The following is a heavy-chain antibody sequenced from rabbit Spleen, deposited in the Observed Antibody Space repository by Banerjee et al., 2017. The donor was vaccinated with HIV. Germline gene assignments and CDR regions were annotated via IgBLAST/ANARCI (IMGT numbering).Heavy chain of an antibody. J-gene: IGHJ6*01. Sequence: QSLEESGGDLVKPGTSLTLTCRASGFSFNSGYDMCWVRQAPGKGLEWIGCIYAGSSGSTYSATWAKGRFTVSRTSSTTVTLQMTSLTDADTATYFCARDTGTSFSSYGMDLWGQGTLVTVS. D-gene: IGHD7-1*01. CDR2: IYAGSSGST. CDR3: ARDTGTSFSSYGMDL. CDR1: GFSFNSGYD. V-gene: IGHV1S40*01.